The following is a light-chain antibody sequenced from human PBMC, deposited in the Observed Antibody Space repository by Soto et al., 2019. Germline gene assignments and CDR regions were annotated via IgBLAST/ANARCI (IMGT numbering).Light chain of an antibody. Sequence: QSVPTQPPSVSGAPGQRVTISCTGSSSNIGAGYDVHWYQQLPGTAPKLLIYGNINRPSGVPDRFSGSKSGTSASLAITGLQAEDEADYYFQSYDSSLSGFYVFGTGTKLTVL. V-gene: IGLV1-40*01. CDR3: QSYDSSLSGFYV. J-gene: IGLJ1*01. CDR2: GNI. CDR1: SSNIGAGYD.